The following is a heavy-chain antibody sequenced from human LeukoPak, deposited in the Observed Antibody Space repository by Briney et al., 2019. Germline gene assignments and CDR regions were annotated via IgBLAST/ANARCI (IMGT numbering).Heavy chain of an antibody. CDR1: GYTFTGYD. Sequence: GASVKVSCKASGYTFTGYDINWVRPAIGQGLGWMGWMNPSTGDTGYAQKFQGRVTMTRNTSVDTAFMELSGLGSEDTAVYYCTRGSLSGSSRDYWGQGTLVTVSS. J-gene: IGHJ4*02. V-gene: IGHV1-8*01. CDR3: TRGSLSGSSRDY. CDR2: MNPSTGDT. D-gene: IGHD1-26*01.